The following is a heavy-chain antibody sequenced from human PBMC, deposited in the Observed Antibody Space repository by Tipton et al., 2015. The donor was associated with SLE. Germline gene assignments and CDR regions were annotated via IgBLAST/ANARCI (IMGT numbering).Heavy chain of an antibody. D-gene: IGHD2-2*01. V-gene: IGHV3-30-3*01. Sequence: SLRLSCAASGFTFSSYWMSWVRQAPGKGLEWVAVISYDGSNKYYADSVKGRFTISRDNSKNTLYLQMNSLRAEDTAVYYCARDGGLDVVVPAARNDIWGQGTMVTVSS. CDR3: ARDGGLDVVVPAARNDI. CDR1: GFTFSSYW. J-gene: IGHJ3*02. CDR2: ISYDGSNK.